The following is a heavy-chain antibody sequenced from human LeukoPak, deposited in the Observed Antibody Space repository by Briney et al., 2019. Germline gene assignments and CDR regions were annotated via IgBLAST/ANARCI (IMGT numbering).Heavy chain of an antibody. CDR2: ITGNGAST. CDR3: AGSGSHVY. J-gene: IGHJ4*02. D-gene: IGHD1-26*01. V-gene: IGHV3-23*01. CDR1: GFTFRSYD. Sequence: GGSLRLSCAASGFTFRSYDINWVRQAPGKGLEWVLSITGNGASTNFADSVKGRFTISRDNSKNTAYLQMNSLRAEDTAVYYCAGSGSHVYWGQGTLVTVSS.